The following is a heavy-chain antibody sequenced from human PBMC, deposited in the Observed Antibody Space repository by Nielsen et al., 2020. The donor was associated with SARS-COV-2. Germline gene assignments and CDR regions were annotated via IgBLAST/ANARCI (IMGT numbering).Heavy chain of an antibody. J-gene: IGHJ5*02. CDR1: GYSFTSYW. CDR2: IDPSDSYT. Sequence: GGSLRLSCKGSGYSFTSYWISWVRQMPGKGLEWMGRIDPSDSYTNYSPSVQGHVTISADKSITTAYLQWSSLKASDTAMYYCARHSSSTITVDPWGQGTLVTVSS. CDR3: ARHSSSTITVDP. V-gene: IGHV5-10-1*01. D-gene: IGHD2-2*01.